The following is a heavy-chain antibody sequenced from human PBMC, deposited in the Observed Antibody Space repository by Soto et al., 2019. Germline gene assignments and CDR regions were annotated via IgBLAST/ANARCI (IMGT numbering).Heavy chain of an antibody. D-gene: IGHD2-15*01. CDR1: GFTFSSYA. CDR3: ARDSGGGGYYYYYNMDV. J-gene: IGHJ6*03. V-gene: IGHV3-21*01. Sequence: EVHLVESGGGLVKPGGSLRLPCAASGFTFSSYAMSWVRQAPGKGLEWVSSISASSSYIYYADSVKGRFTISRDNAKNSLDLQMDSLRAEYTAVYYCARDSGGGGYYYYYNMDVWGRGTTVTVSS. CDR2: ISASSSYI.